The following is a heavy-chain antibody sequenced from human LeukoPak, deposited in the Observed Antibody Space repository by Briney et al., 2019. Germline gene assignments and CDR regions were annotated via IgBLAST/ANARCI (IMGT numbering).Heavy chain of an antibody. D-gene: IGHD3-3*02. CDR2: IKPNSGDT. J-gene: IGHJ6*03. V-gene: IGHV1-2*02. Sequence: ASVKVSCKASGYTFTGYYIQWVRQATGQGLEWMGWIKPNSGDTNYAQKFQGRVTMTTDTSISTVYMELSRLRFDDTAVYYCASGRTIFYYYMDVWGKGTTVTISS. CDR1: GYTFTGYY. CDR3: ASGRTIFYYYMDV.